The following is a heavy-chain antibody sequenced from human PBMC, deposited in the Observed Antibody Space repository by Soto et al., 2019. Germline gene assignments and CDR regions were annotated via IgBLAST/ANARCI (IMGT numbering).Heavy chain of an antibody. CDR2: LYSGGSS. D-gene: IGHD3-22*01. J-gene: IGHJ4*02. V-gene: IGHV3-53*01. Sequence: EQLVESGGGLIQPGGFLRISCAFSGLTVSRNYMSWVRQAPGKGLDWVSVLYSGGSSSYAESVKGRFTISRDSSKNILFLQMNSLRPEDTAIYYCAHSSGHHYYFDSWGQGTLVTVSS. CDR1: GLTVSRNY. CDR3: AHSSGHHYYFDS.